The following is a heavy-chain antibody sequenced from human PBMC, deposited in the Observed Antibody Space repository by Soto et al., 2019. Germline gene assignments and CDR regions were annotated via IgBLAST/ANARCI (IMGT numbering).Heavy chain of an antibody. J-gene: IGHJ3*02. D-gene: IGHD1-26*01. CDR1: GFPFGAYS. CDR2: VSYDGNSE. CDR3: ARDGYSGRSEGFDI. V-gene: IGHV3-30*03. Sequence: QLQLVESGGGVVQPGGSLRLSCEASGFPFGAYSMHWVRQPPGKGLEWVAVVSYDGNSERYSDPVRGRFTVSRDNSKNTLSLQMNNLKSEDTALYYCARDGYSGRSEGFDIWGQGTMVTVSS.